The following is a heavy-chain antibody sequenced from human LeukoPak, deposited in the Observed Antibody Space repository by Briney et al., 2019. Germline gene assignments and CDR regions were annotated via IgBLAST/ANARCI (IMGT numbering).Heavy chain of an antibody. V-gene: IGHV1-69*04. CDR3: ARDYYGSGSYCDY. J-gene: IGHJ4*02. CDR2: IIPILGIA. D-gene: IGHD3-10*01. Sequence: ASVKVSCKASGGTFSSYAISWVRQAPGQGLEWMGRIIPILGIANYAQKVQCRVTITADKSTSTAYMELSSLRSEDTTVYYCARDYYGSGSYCDYWGQGTLVTVSS. CDR1: GGTFSSYA.